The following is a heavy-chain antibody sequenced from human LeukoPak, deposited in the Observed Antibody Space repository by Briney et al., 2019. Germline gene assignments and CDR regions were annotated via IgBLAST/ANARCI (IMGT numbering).Heavy chain of an antibody. V-gene: IGHV1-2*06. D-gene: IGHD3-22*01. CDR1: GYTFTGYY. CDR3: TREDDSSGYRPFDI. Sequence: ASVKVSCKASGYTFTGYYNHWVRQAPGQGLEWMGRINPNSGGTNYAQKFQGRVTMTRDTSISTAYMDLSSLRSDDTAVYYCTREDDSSGYRPFDIWGQGTMVTVSS. J-gene: IGHJ3*02. CDR2: INPNSGGT.